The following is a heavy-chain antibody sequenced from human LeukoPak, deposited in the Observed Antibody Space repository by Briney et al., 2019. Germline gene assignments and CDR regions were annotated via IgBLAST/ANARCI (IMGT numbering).Heavy chain of an antibody. Sequence: SQTLSLTCAISGDSVSNNRAGWNWIRQSPSRGLEWLGRTYYRSNWYNDYAVSVRSRITINPDTSKNQFSLHLNSVTPEDTAVYYSASGAVAGKGWLDSWGQGTLVTVSS. J-gene: IGHJ4*02. CDR3: ASGAVAGKGWLDS. D-gene: IGHD6-19*01. CDR2: TYYRSNWYN. CDR1: GDSVSNNRAG. V-gene: IGHV6-1*01.